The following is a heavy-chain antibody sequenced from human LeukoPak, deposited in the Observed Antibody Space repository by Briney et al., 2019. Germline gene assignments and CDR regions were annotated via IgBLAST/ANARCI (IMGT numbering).Heavy chain of an antibody. V-gene: IGHV3-53*01. CDR2: IYKNAIT. D-gene: IGHD3-10*01. J-gene: IGHJ6*03. Sequence: GGSLRLSCAASGFTASSNYMTWVRQAPGKGLEWVSVIYKNAITYYADTVKGRFTISRDNSKNMLYLQMNSLGAEDTAVYYCARSLRVRGVPDYMDVWGKGTTVTISS. CDR1: GFTASSNY. CDR3: ARSLRVRGVPDYMDV.